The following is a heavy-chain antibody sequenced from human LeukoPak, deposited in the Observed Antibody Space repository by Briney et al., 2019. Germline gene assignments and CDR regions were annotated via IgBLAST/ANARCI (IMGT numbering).Heavy chain of an antibody. CDR3: ARGERNGHITFDS. J-gene: IGHJ5*01. CDR2: IYSGGNT. CDR1: GFTFSSYG. V-gene: IGHV3-53*01. Sequence: RTGGSLRLSCVASGFTFSSYGMHWVRQAPGKGLEWVSVIYSGGNTYYADSVKGRFTISRDNSKNTLYLQMNSLRAEDTAIYYCARGERNGHITFDSWGQGALVTVSS. D-gene: IGHD1-26*01.